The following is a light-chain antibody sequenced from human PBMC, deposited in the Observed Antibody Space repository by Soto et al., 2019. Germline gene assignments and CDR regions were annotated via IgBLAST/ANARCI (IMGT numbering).Light chain of an antibody. CDR3: QQAKSFPLT. CDR2: DAS. J-gene: IGKJ4*01. V-gene: IGKV1-5*01. CDR1: QSISSW. Sequence: DIQMTQSPSTLSASVGYRVTITCRASQSISSWLSWYQQKPWKAPKLLIYDASSLESGVPSRFSGSGSGTEITLTISSLQPDDFATYYCQQAKSFPLTFGGGTKGDIK.